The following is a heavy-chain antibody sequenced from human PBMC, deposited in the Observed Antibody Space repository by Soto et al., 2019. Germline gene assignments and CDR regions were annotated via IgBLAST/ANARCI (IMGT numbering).Heavy chain of an antibody. CDR3: ARARGVYYYYYMDV. J-gene: IGHJ6*03. Sequence: GGSLRLSCAASGFTFSSYWMSWVRQAPGKGLEWVANIKQDGSEKYYVDSVKGRFTISRDNAKNSLYLQMNSLRAEDTAVYYCARARGVYYYYYMDVWGKGTTVTVSS. CDR2: IKQDGSEK. CDR1: GFTFSSYW. V-gene: IGHV3-7*01. D-gene: IGHD3-16*01.